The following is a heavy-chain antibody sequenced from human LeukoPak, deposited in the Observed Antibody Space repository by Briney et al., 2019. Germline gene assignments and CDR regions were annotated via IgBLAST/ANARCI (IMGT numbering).Heavy chain of an antibody. CDR1: GFTFSNYA. J-gene: IGHJ4*02. D-gene: IGHD1-26*01. V-gene: IGHV3-23*01. Sequence: GGSLRLSCAASGFTFSNYAMNWVRQAPGRGPEWVSAISGSGGSTYYADSVKGRLTISRDNSKNTLYLQMNSLRAEDTAVYYCAKDLAGSGSYSFDYWAREPWSPSPQ. CDR3: AKDLAGSGSYSFDY. CDR2: ISGSGGST.